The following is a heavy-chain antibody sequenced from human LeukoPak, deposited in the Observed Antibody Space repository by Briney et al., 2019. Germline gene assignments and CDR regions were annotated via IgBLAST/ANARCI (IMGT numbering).Heavy chain of an antibody. J-gene: IGHJ4*02. CDR1: GYTFTGYY. V-gene: IGHV1-2*06. Sequence: ASVKVSCKVSGYTFTGYYMHWVRQAPGQGLEWMGRINPNSGGTNYAQKFQGRVTMTRGTSISTAYMELSRLRSDDTAVYYCARGAIVVEMATIGPFDYWGQGTLVTVSS. CDR2: INPNSGGT. CDR3: ARGAIVVEMATIGPFDY. D-gene: IGHD5-24*01.